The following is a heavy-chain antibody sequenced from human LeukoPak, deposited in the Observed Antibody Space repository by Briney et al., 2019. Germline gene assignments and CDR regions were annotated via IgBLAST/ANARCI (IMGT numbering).Heavy chain of an antibody. CDR2: VFPDDSDT. J-gene: IGHJ4*02. Sequence: GASVKVSCKASGYRFISHWIGWVRQKPGKGLEWMGIVFPDDSDTRVSPSFQGQVTISVDRSISTAFLQWSSLSASDTAMYYCARRKGYYDTSGYYAFDYWGQGTLVTVSS. CDR1: GYRFISHW. D-gene: IGHD3-22*01. V-gene: IGHV5-51*01. CDR3: ARRKGYYDTSGYYAFDY.